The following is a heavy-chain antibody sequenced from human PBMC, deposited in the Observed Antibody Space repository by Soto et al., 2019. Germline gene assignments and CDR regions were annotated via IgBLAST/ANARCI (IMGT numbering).Heavy chain of an antibody. D-gene: IGHD6-19*01. CDR3: ARHSSGWLLDY. CDR1: GFTVSSNY. CDR2: IYSGGNT. V-gene: IGHV3-66*04. Sequence: PGGSLRLSCAASGFTVSSNYMSWVRQAPGKGLEWVSVIYSGGNTYYADSVKGRFTISRDISKNTLYLQMNSLRAEDTAVYYCARHSSGWLLDYWGQGTLVTVS. J-gene: IGHJ4*02.